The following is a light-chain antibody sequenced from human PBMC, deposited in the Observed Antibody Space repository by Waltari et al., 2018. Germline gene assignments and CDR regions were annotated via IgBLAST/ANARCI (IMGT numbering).Light chain of an antibody. CDR1: QAISTY. CDR3: QQSYSAPLA. CDR2: SSS. V-gene: IGKV1-39*01. Sequence: DTLMTQSPSSLSASVGDRVTITCRASQAISTYVNWYQQTPGMAPKLLIFSSSTLHRDVSSRFSGSGSGTEFTLTISNLQPDDFATYYCQQSYSAPLAFGGGTKLDI. J-gene: IGKJ4*01.